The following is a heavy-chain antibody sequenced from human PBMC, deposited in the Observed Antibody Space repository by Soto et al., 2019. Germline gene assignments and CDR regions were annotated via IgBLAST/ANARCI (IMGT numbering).Heavy chain of an antibody. J-gene: IGHJ4*02. D-gene: IGHD6-6*01. CDR2: ISSSGSTI. Sequence: EVQLVESGGGLVQPGGSLRLSCAASGFTFSSYEMNWVRQAPGKGLEWVSYISSSGSTIYYADSVKGRFTISRDNAKNPLYLQMNSLRAEDTAVYYCARGGVGIAALLGFDYWGQGTLVTVSS. CDR1: GFTFSSYE. CDR3: ARGGVGIAALLGFDY. V-gene: IGHV3-48*03.